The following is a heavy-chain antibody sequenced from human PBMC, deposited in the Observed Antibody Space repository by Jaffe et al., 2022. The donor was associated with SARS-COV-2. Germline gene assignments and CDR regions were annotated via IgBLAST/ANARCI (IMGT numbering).Heavy chain of an antibody. Sequence: EVQLVESGGGLVQPGRSLRLSCAASGFTFDDYAMHWVRQAPGKGLEWVSGISWNSGSIGYADSVKGRFTISRDNAKNSLYLQMNSLRAEDTALYYCAASLGYSSSPTFDYWGQGTLVTVSS. CDR2: ISWNSGSI. V-gene: IGHV3-9*01. D-gene: IGHD6-13*01. CDR3: AASLGYSSSPTFDY. J-gene: IGHJ4*02. CDR1: GFTFDDYA.